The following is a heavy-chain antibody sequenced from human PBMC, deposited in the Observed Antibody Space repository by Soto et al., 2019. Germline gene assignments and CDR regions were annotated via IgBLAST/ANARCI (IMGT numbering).Heavy chain of an antibody. CDR1: GGSITSYY. J-gene: IGHJ4*01. CDR3: ARTTYTTSNYFDY. D-gene: IGHD2-2*02. CDR2: IYYRGSN. V-gene: IGHV4-59*01. Sequence: KTSETLSLTCTVSGGSITSYYWSWIRQPPGKGLEWIAYIYYRGSNTYNPSLESRVTMSVDTSENQFSLNLSSVTAADTAVYYCARTTYTTSNYFDYWGHGTLVTVSS.